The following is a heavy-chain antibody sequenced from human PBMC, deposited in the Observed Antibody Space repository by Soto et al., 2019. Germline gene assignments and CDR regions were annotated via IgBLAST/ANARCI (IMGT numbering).Heavy chain of an antibody. CDR2: IYYSGST. CDR1: GGSISSYY. J-gene: IGHJ6*03. D-gene: IGHD3-3*01. Sequence: SETLSLTCTVSGGSISSYYWSWIRQPPGKGLEWIGYIYYSGSTNYNPSLKSRVTISVDTSKNQFSLKLSSVTAADTAVYYCARRTYDFWSGVYYYYYMDVWGKGTTVTVSS. CDR3: ARRTYDFWSGVYYYYYMDV. V-gene: IGHV4-59*08.